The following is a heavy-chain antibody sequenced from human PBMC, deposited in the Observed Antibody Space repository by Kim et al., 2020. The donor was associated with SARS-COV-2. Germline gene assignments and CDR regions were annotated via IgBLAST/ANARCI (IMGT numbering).Heavy chain of an antibody. Sequence: SVKVSCKASGGTFSSYAISWVRQAPGQGLEWMGGIIPIFGTANYAQKFQGRVTITADESTSTAYMELSSLRSEDTAVYYCARVTARYFDWSDAFDIWGQGTMVTVSS. J-gene: IGHJ3*02. CDR3: ARVTARYFDWSDAFDI. D-gene: IGHD3-9*01. CDR2: IIPIFGTA. V-gene: IGHV1-69*13. CDR1: GGTFSSYA.